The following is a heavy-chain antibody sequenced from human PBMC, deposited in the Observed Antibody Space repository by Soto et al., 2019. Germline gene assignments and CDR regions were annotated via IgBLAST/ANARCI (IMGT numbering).Heavy chain of an antibody. J-gene: IGHJ6*02. V-gene: IGHV3-30-3*01. CDR2: ISYDGSNK. Sequence: QVQLVESGGGVVQPGRSLRLSCAASGFTFSSYAMHWVRQAPGKGLEWVAVISYDGSNKYYADSVKGRFTISRDNSKNTLYLQMNSLRAEDTAVYYCVREQLVHYYGMDVWGQGTTVTVSS. CDR1: GFTFSSYA. D-gene: IGHD6-6*01. CDR3: VREQLVHYYGMDV.